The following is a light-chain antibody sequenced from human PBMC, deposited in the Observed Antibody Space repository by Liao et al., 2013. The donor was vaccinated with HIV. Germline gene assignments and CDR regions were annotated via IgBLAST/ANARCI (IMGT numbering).Light chain of an antibody. CDR1: KLSSTY. J-gene: IGLJ3*02. CDR3: QAWDSNSWV. V-gene: IGLV3-1*01. CDR2: QDN. Sequence: SYELTQPPSVSVSPGQTASITCSGDKLSSTYACWYQQKPGQSPVLVIYQDNKRPSGIPERFSGSYSGNTATLTISGTQAIDEADYYCQAWDSNSWVFGGGTELTVL.